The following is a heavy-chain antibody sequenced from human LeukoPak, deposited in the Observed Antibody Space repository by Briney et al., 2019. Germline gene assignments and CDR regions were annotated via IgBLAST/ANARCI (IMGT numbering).Heavy chain of an antibody. J-gene: IGHJ3*02. CDR2: IVTTGDT. V-gene: IGHV3-13*04. CDR3: ARRCGSGTYCDGSFDI. Sequence: GGSLRLSCAASGFTFNSYAMHWVRQPTGKGLEWVSGIVTTGDTYYPDSVKGRFTISRENAKNSLYLQMNSLRAGDTAVYYCARRCGSGTYCDGSFDIWGQGTMVTVSS. D-gene: IGHD3-10*01. CDR1: GFTFNSYA.